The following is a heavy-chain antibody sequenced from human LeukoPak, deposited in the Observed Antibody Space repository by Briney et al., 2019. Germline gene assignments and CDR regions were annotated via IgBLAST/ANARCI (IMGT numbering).Heavy chain of an antibody. CDR3: AKRDSSGYYPYYFDF. CDR2: ISGSGGST. Sequence: GGSLRLSCVASGFTFSAYDMTWVRQAPGKGLEWVSVISGSGGSTNYADSVKGRFTISRDNSKNTLFLQMNSLRVEDTAVYYCAKRDSSGYYPYYFDFWGQGTLVTVSS. D-gene: IGHD3-22*01. J-gene: IGHJ4*02. V-gene: IGHV3-23*01. CDR1: GFTFSAYD.